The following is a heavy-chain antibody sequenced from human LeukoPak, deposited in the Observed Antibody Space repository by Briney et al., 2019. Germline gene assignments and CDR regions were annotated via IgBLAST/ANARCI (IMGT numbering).Heavy chain of an antibody. CDR2: ISSSSYI. J-gene: IGHJ4*02. D-gene: IGHD3-22*01. V-gene: IGHV3-21*01. Sequence: GGSLRLSCAASGFTFSSYSMNWVRQAPGKGLEWVSSISSSSYIYYADSVKGRFTISRDNAKNSLYLQMNSLRAEDTAVYYCARNSYYYDSSGYFGYWGQGTLVTVSS. CDR1: GFTFSSYS. CDR3: ARNSYYYDSSGYFGY.